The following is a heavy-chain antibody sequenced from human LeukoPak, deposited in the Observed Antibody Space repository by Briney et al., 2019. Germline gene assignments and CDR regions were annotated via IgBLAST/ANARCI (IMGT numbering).Heavy chain of an antibody. CDR1: GGSISSYY. D-gene: IGHD6-13*01. CDR3: ANPIIAAEATRFFDY. Sequence: SETLSLTCTVSGGSISSYYWSWIRQPAGKGLEWIGRIYTSGSTNYNPSLKSRVTMSVDTSKNQFSLNLTSVTAADTAIYYCANPIIAAEATRFFDYWGQGALVTVSS. J-gene: IGHJ4*02. V-gene: IGHV4-4*07. CDR2: IYTSGST.